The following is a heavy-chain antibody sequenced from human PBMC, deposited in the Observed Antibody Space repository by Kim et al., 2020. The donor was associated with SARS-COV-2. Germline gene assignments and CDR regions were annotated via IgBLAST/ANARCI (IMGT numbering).Heavy chain of an antibody. J-gene: IGHJ4*02. D-gene: IGHD1-7*01. V-gene: IGHV4-34*01. CDR3: ARLNYEYYFDS. CDR2: T. Sequence: TTYTPSLKSRVTISVATSKNQCSLKLSSVTAADTAVYYCARLNYEYYFDSWGQGTLVTVSS.